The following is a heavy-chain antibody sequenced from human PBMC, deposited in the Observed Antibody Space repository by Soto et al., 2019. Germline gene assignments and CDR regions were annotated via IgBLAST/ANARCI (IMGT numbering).Heavy chain of an antibody. CDR1: GYIFTTFW. D-gene: IGHD4-17*01. J-gene: IGHJ4*02. V-gene: IGHV5-51*01. Sequence: PGESLKISCKGSGYIFTTFWIGWVRQMPGKGLEWMGIISPGDANPRYSPSFQGQVTISVDKSITTAYLQWTSLKASDTAIYYCARRGDYGDYGGYCGQGPLVTVYS. CDR3: ARRGDYGDYGGY. CDR2: ISPGDANP.